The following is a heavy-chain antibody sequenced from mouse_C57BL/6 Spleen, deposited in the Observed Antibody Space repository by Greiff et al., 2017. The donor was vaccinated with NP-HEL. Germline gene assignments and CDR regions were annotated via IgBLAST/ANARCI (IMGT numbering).Heavy chain of an antibody. Sequence: QVQLKESGAELVRPGASVTLSCKASGYTFTDYEMHWVKQTPVHGLEWIGAIDPETGGTAYNQKFTGKAILTADKSSSTAYMERRSLTSEDSAVYYCTRETGYFDYWGQGTTLTVSS. CDR2: IDPETGGT. J-gene: IGHJ2*01. D-gene: IGHD4-1*01. CDR1: GYTFTDYE. V-gene: IGHV1-15*01. CDR3: TRETGYFDY.